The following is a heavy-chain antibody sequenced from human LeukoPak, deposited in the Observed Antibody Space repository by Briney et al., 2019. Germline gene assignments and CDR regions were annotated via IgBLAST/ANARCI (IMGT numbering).Heavy chain of an antibody. J-gene: IGHJ4*02. CDR2: INHSGST. CDR1: GGSFSGYY. V-gene: IGHV4-34*01. Sequence: PSETLSLTCAVYGGSFSGYYWSWIRQPPGKGPEWIGEINHSGSTNYNPSLKSRVTISVDTSKNQFSLKLSSVTAADTAVYYCARSYCGGDCYTFDYWGQGTLVTVSS. CDR3: ARSYCGGDCYTFDY. D-gene: IGHD2-21*02.